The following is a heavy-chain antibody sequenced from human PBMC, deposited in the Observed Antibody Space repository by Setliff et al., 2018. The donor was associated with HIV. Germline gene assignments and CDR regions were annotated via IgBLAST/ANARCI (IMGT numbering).Heavy chain of an antibody. D-gene: IGHD1-26*01. CDR1: GGSISSDN. V-gene: IGHV3-23*01. CDR3: TKNFFGGRWD. J-gene: IGHJ4*02. Sequence: ETLSLTCAVSGGSISSDNWWTWVRQAPGKGLEWISTISESGSNTYFADSVKGRFTVSRDNSKNMLYLQLNSLRVEDTAVYYCTKNFFGGRWDWGQGTLVTVSS. CDR2: ISESGSNT.